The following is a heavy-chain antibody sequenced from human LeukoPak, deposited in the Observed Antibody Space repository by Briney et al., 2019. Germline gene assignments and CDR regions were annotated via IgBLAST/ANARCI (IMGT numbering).Heavy chain of an antibody. CDR2: ISSSSSYI. CDR1: GFTFSSYS. Sequence: GGSLRLSCAASGFTFSSYSMNWVRQAPGKGLEWVSSISSSSSYIYYADSVKGRFTISRDNAKNSLYLQMNSLRAEDTAVYYCARVHVGPTGQIDYWGQGTLVTVSS. CDR3: ARVHVGPTGQIDY. D-gene: IGHD3/OR15-3a*01. V-gene: IGHV3-21*01. J-gene: IGHJ4*02.